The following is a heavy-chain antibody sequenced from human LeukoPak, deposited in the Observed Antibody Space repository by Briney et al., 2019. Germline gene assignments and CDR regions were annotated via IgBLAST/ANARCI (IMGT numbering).Heavy chain of an antibody. V-gene: IGHV4-31*03. Sequence: PSQTLSLTCTVSGGSISSGGYYWSWIRQHPGXXXXXXXXXYYSGSTYYNPSLKSRVTISVDTSKNQFSLKLSSVTAADTAVYYCARACSSTSCYATLDYWGQGTLVTVSS. D-gene: IGHD2-2*01. J-gene: IGHJ4*02. CDR1: GGSISSGGYY. CDR3: ARACSSTSCYATLDY. CDR2: XYYSGST.